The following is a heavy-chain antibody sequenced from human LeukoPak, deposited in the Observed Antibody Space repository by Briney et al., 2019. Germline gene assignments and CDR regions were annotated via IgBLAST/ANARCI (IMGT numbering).Heavy chain of an antibody. CDR2: IYYSGST. J-gene: IGHJ3*02. CDR3: ARVSKVVTATHHDAFDI. V-gene: IGHV4-31*03. Sequence: PSETLSLTCTVSGGSISSGGYYWSWIRQHPGKGLEWIGYIYYSGSTYYNPSLKSRVTISVDTSKNQFPLKLSSVTAADTAVYYCARVSKVVTATHHDAFDIWGQGTMVTVSS. D-gene: IGHD2-21*02. CDR1: GGSISSGGYY.